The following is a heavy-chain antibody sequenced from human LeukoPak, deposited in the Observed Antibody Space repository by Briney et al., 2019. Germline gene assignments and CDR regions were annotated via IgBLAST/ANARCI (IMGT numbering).Heavy chain of an antibody. V-gene: IGHV1-8*01. J-gene: IGHJ6*02. CDR2: MNPNSGDT. Sequence: ASVKVSCKASGYTFTSYDINWVRQATGQGLEWMGRMNPNSGDTGYAQKFQGRVTMTRNTSISTAYMELSSLRSEDTAVYYCARARNAITIFGVVTVRGGMDVWGQGTTVTVSS. CDR3: ARARNAITIFGVVTVRGGMDV. D-gene: IGHD3-3*01. CDR1: GYTFTSYD.